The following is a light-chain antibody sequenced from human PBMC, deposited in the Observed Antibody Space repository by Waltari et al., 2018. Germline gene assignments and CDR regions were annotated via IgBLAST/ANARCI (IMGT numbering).Light chain of an antibody. J-gene: IGKJ1*01. V-gene: IGKV1-5*03. CDR2: KAS. Sequence: DIQMTQSPSTLSASVGARVTITCRASQSISIWLAWYQQKPGKAPKLLIYKASGLESGVPSRFSGSGSGTEFTLTISSLQPDDFATYYCHQYKSYPWTFGQGTKVEI. CDR1: QSISIW. CDR3: HQYKSYPWT.